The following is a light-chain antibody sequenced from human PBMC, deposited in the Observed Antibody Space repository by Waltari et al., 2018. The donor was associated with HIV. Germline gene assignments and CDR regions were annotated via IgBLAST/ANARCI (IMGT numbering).Light chain of an antibody. V-gene: IGLV2-8*01. J-gene: IGLJ3*02. CDR1: SSDIGAYDF. CDR2: EVS. Sequence: QSALTQPPPASGSLGQSVTIPCTGSSSDIGAYDFVSWFQQHPHSAPKHLLYEVSRRPSTVSDRFSGSRSGNTAFLTVAGLQPDDEATYFCSSYGDSLKILFGGGTNVTIL. CDR3: SSYGDSLKIL.